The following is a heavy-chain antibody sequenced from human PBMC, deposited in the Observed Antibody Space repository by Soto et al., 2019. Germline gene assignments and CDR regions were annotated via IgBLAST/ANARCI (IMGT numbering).Heavy chain of an antibody. J-gene: IGHJ5*02. CDR1: GGSISKFY. Sequence: QVQLQESGPGLVKPSETLSLTCNVSGGSISKFYWAWIRKTAGNGLEWMGRVYATGTTDYNPSLRSRVEMSVDISKKTFSLRLRSVTGADSGVYYCVRDGSKSLRDWFDPWGQGILVTVSS. CDR3: VRDGSKSLRDWFDP. V-gene: IGHV4-4*07. CDR2: VYATGTT.